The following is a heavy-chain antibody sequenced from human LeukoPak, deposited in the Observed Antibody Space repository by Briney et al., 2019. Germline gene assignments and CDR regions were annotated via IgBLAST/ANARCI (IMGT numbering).Heavy chain of an antibody. J-gene: IGHJ1*01. CDR3: ARPQYSSGWLPSTEYFHH. Sequence: GWSLRLSCAASVFTFSSYSMNLVRQAPGAGLEGVSYIRSSSSTIYYADSLKGRFTISRDNAKNSLYLQMNSLRAEDTAVYYCARPQYSSGWLPSTEYFHHWGQGTLVTVSS. D-gene: IGHD6-19*01. CDR1: VFTFSSYS. CDR2: IRSSSSTI. V-gene: IGHV3-48*01.